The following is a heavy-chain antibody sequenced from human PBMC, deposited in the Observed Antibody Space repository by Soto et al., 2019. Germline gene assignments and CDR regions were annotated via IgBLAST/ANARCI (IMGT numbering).Heavy chain of an antibody. V-gene: IGHV4-34*01. Sequence: SETLSLTCAVYGGSFSGYYWSWIRQPPGKGLEWIGEINHSGSTNYNPSLKSRVTISVDTSKNQFSLKLSSVTAADTAVYYWARSSSIAARSYGMDVWGQGTTVTVSS. J-gene: IGHJ6*02. D-gene: IGHD6-6*01. CDR1: GGSFSGYY. CDR2: INHSGST. CDR3: ARSSSIAARSYGMDV.